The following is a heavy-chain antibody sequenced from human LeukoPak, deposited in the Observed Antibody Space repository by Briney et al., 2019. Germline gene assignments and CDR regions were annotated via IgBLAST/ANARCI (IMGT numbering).Heavy chain of an antibody. V-gene: IGHV5-51*01. CDR2: IYPGDSDT. CDR1: GYSFTSYW. D-gene: IGHD3-9*01. J-gene: IGHJ5*02. CDR3: ARATPYYDILTGYYPGWFDP. Sequence: GESLEISCKGSGYSFTSYWIGWVRQMPGKALEWMGIIYPGDSDTRYSPSFQGQATISADKSISTAYLQWSSLKASDTAMYYCARATPYYDILTGYYPGWFDPWGQGTLVTVSS.